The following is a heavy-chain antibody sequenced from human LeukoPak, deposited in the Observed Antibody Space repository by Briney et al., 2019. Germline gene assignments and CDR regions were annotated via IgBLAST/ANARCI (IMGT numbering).Heavy chain of an antibody. CDR2: IYYSGST. CDR3: ARVFSSSWHEPYXXYMDV. CDR1: GGSFSGYY. J-gene: IGHJ6*03. V-gene: IGHV4-34*01. Sequence: SETLSLTCAVYGGSFSGYYWSWIRQPPGKGLEWIGYIYYSGSTYYNPSLKSRVTISVDTSKNQFSLKLSSVTAADTAVYYCARVFSSSWHEPYXXYMDVWG. D-gene: IGHD6-13*01.